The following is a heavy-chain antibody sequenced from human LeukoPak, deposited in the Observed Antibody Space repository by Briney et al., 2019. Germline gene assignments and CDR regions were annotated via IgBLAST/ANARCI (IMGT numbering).Heavy chain of an antibody. J-gene: IGHJ4*02. CDR2: INSDGSST. V-gene: IGHV3-74*01. Sequence: GGSLRLSCAASGFTFSSYWMHWVRQAPGKGLVWISRINSDGSSTDYADFVKGRFTISRDNAKNTLYLQMNSLRAEDTAVYYCVGGDYWGQGTLVTVSS. CDR3: VGGDY. CDR1: GFTFSSYW.